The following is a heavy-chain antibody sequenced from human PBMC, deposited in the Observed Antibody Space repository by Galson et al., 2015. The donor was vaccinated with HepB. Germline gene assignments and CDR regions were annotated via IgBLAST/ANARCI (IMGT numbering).Heavy chain of an antibody. CDR2: IYYSEST. V-gene: IGHV4-39*01. D-gene: IGHD6-13*01. CDR1: GVSIRSSTYY. J-gene: IGHJ5*02. Sequence: ETLSLTCTVSGVSIRSSTYYWGWIRQPPGKGLEWIGTIYYSESTYYHPSLKSRVSISLDTSKNQFSLKLTYMTAADTGVYYCARGGSSWKEGRWFDPWGQGTLVTVSS. CDR3: ARGGSSWKEGRWFDP.